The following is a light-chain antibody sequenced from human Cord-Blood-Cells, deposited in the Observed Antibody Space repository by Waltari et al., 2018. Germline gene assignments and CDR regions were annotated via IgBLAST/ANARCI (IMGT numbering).Light chain of an antibody. J-gene: IGKJ1*01. CDR1: QSVSSN. CDR2: GAS. V-gene: IGKV3-15*01. CDR3: QQYNNWPPWT. Sequence: ELVMTQSRATHSVSPGNRATISCRASQSVSSNLARYQQKPGQAPRLLIYGASTRATGIPARFSGSESVTEFTLTISSLQSEDFAVYYCQQYNNWPPWTFGQGTKVEIK.